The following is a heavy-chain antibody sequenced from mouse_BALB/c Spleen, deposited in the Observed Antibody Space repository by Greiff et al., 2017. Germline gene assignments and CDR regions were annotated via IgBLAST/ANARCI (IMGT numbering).Heavy chain of an antibody. Sequence: EVMLVESGGGLVKPGGSLKLSCAASGFTFSSYAMSWVRQTPEKRLEWVASISSGGSTYYPDSVKGRFTISRDNARNILYLQMSSLRSEDTAMYYCARDGYDAWFAYWGQGTLVTVSA. CDR3: ARDGYDAWFAY. V-gene: IGHV5-6-5*01. CDR1: GFTFSSYA. J-gene: IGHJ3*01. CDR2: ISSGGST. D-gene: IGHD2-2*01.